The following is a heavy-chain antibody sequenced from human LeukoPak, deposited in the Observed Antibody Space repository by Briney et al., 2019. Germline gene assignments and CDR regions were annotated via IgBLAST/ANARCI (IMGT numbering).Heavy chain of an antibody. CDR2: IYYSGST. Sequence: SETLSLTCTVSGGSISSYYWSWIRQPPGKGLEWIGYIYYSGSTNYNPSLKSRVTISVDTSKNQFSLKLSSVTAADTAVYYCARLLWFGELLSHWGQGTLVTVSS. CDR3: ARLLWFGELLSH. V-gene: IGHV4-59*08. J-gene: IGHJ4*02. D-gene: IGHD3-10*01. CDR1: GGSISSYY.